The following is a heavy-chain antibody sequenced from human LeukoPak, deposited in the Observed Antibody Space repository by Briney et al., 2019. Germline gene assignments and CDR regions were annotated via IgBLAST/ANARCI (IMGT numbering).Heavy chain of an antibody. Sequence: PGGSLRLSCAASGFTFSRYGMNWVRQAPGKGLKWVSAISSSSTYIFYGDSVKGRFTVSRDNAKNSLYLQMNSLRAEDTAVYFCARDGGEGSDEDIWYFDLWGRGTLATVSS. D-gene: IGHD3-16*01. CDR3: ARDGGEGSDEDIWYFDL. CDR2: ISSSSTYI. CDR1: GFTFSRYG. V-gene: IGHV3-21*01. J-gene: IGHJ2*01.